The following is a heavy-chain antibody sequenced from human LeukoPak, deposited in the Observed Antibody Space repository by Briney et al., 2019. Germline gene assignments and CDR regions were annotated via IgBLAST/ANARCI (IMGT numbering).Heavy chain of an antibody. D-gene: IGHD3-22*01. CDR1: GGTFSSYA. Sequence: SVKVSCKASGGTFSSYAISWVRQAPGQGLEWIGGIIPIFGTANYAQKFQGRVTITADESTSTAYMELSSLRFEDTAVYYCASGDLYYYDISGIYYFDYWGQGTLVTASS. J-gene: IGHJ4*02. CDR2: IIPIFGTA. V-gene: IGHV1-69*13. CDR3: ASGDLYYYDISGIYYFDY.